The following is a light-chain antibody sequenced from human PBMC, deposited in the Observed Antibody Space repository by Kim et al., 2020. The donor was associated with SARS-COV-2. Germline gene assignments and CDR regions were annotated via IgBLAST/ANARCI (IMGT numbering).Light chain of an antibody. J-gene: IGLJ2*01. CDR1: SGSMASSY. V-gene: IGLV6-57*03. Sequence: GNTVTIHCTRSSGSMASSYVQWFRQRPGTAPTTLIYEHKRRPSGVPDRFSGSIDTSSNSASLTISGLTTEDEADYYCHSYDTTIWVFGGGTQLTVL. CDR3: HSYDTTIWV. CDR2: EHK.